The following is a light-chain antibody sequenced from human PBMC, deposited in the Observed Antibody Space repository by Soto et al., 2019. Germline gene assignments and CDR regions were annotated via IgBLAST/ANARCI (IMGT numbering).Light chain of an antibody. V-gene: IGKV3-15*01. CDR2: RAS. CDR3: QQYNDWPSIT. Sequence: EVVMTQSPGTLSLSPWESATLSCRASQSVNTKLAWYQQKPGQAPRLLIYRASTRATGVPARFSGSGSRTEFTLTIRGLQSEDFAVYYCQQYNDWPSITCGQGTRREIK. J-gene: IGKJ5*01. CDR1: QSVNTK.